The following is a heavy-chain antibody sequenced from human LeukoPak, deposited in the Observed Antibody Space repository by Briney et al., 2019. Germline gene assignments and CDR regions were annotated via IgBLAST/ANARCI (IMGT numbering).Heavy chain of an antibody. CDR1: GGTFSSYA. J-gene: IGHJ4*02. CDR3: ARDRGCSSTSCSFDY. D-gene: IGHD2-2*01. V-gene: IGHV1-69*06. CDR2: IIPIFGTA. Sequence: ASVKVSCKASGGTFSSYAISWARQAPGQGLEWMGGIIPIFGTANYAQKFQGRVTITADKSTSTAYMELSSLRSEDTAVYYCARDRGCSSTSCSFDYWGQGTLVTVSS.